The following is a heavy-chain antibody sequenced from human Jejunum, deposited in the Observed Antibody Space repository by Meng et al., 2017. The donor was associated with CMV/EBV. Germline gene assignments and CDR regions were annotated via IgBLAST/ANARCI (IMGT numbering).Heavy chain of an antibody. Sequence: QLQLQEAGPGLVKPLEILSLTCSVSGESIYDSGYYWGWIRQPPGKGLEWIGTIYYSGRTYYNPSLKSRVTISVDTSKNQFSLKVTSVTTADTAIYYCARGVQWEPRGPWGQGTLVTVSS. CDR1: GESIYDSGYY. CDR3: ARGVQWEPRGP. J-gene: IGHJ5*02. CDR2: IYYSGRT. D-gene: IGHD1-26*01. V-gene: IGHV4-39*07.